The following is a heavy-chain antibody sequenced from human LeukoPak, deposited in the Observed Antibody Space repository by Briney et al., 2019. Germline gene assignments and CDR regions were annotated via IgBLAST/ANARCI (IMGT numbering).Heavy chain of an antibody. Sequence: GGSLRLSCVASGFTFSDYWMSWVRQAPGKGLEWVANIKQDGSQTQYVDSVKGRFTISRDNAKNSLYLQMNSLRAEDTAVYYCARDQCSGGSCYSDYWGQGTLVTVSS. J-gene: IGHJ4*02. CDR1: GFTFSDYW. CDR3: ARDQCSGGSCYSDY. CDR2: IKQDGSQT. D-gene: IGHD2-15*01. V-gene: IGHV3-7*01.